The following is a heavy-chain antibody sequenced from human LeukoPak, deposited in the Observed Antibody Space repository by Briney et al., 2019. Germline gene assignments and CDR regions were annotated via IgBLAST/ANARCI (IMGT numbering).Heavy chain of an antibody. CDR1: GGSIRSSLYY. D-gene: IGHD3-10*01. CDR2: IDYSGST. CDR3: ARLLWFGESPLFDY. J-gene: IGHJ4*02. V-gene: IGHV4-39*01. Sequence: SETLSLTCTVSGGSIRSSLYYWAWIRQTPGKGLGWIGSIDYSGSTNYNPSLKSRATIFVDTSKNQFSLKLSSLTAADTAVYYCARLLWFGESPLFDYWGQGTLVTVSS.